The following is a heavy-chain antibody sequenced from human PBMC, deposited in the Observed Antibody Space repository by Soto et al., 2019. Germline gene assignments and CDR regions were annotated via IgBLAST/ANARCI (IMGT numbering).Heavy chain of an antibody. V-gene: IGHV4-59*08. CDR1: GGSISSYY. D-gene: IGHD3-10*01. Sequence: QVQLRESGPGLVKPSETLSLTCTVSGGSISSYYWSWIRQPPGKGLEWIGYIYYSGSTNYNPSLKSRVTISVDTSKNQFSLKLSSVTAADTAVYYCARLLWSRGDWFDPWGQGTLVTVSS. J-gene: IGHJ5*02. CDR2: IYYSGST. CDR3: ARLLWSRGDWFDP.